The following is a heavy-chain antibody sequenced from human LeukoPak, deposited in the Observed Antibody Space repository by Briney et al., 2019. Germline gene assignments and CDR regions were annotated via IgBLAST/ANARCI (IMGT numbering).Heavy chain of an antibody. J-gene: IGHJ6*02. CDR3: ATAPRISRGYYYYGMDV. CDR1: GYTLTELS. D-gene: IGHD2-15*01. Sequence: ASVKVSCKVSGYTLTELSMHWVRQAPGKGLEWMGGFDPEDGETIYAQKFQGRVTMTEDTSTDTAYMELSSLRSEDTAVYYCATAPRISRGYYYYGMDVWGQGTTVTVSS. CDR2: FDPEDGET. V-gene: IGHV1-24*01.